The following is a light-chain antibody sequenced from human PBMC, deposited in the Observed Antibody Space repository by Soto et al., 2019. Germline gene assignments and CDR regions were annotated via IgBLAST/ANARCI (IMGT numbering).Light chain of an antibody. Sequence: EVVITQSPATLSVSPGERATLSCRASQSVSGNLAWYQQKPGQAPRLLIYGASTRATGIPARLSGSGSGTEFTLTISSLQSEDFAVYYCQQYNNWPRTFGQGTKVDIK. CDR2: GAS. CDR1: QSVSGN. J-gene: IGKJ1*01. CDR3: QQYNNWPRT. V-gene: IGKV3-15*01.